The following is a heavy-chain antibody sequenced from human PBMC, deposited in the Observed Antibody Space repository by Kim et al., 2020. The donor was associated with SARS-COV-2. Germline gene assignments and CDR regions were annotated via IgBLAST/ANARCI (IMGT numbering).Heavy chain of an antibody. CDR2: INVGYGNT. CDR3: ARDGTTRNGGYYFDF. D-gene: IGHD1-1*01. Sequence: ASVKFSCKASGYTFTSYTLHWVRQAPGQGLEWMGWINVGYGNTRYLQKFQGRVTITRDTSASTAYMELSSLRSEDTAVYYCARDGTTRNGGYYFDFWGQG. J-gene: IGHJ4*02. V-gene: IGHV1-3*01. CDR1: GYTFTSYT.